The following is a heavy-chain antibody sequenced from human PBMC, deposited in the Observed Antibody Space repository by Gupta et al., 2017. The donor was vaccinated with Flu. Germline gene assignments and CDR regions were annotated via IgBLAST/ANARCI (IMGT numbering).Heavy chain of an antibody. Sequence: KGLEWIGYIYYSGSTNYNPSLKSRVTISVDTSKNQFSLKLSSVTAADTAVYYCARELVGSGSYYKGYFDLWGRGTLVTVSS. D-gene: IGHD3-10*01. CDR3: ARELVGSGSYYKGYFDL. CDR2: IYYSGST. V-gene: IGHV4-59*01. J-gene: IGHJ2*01.